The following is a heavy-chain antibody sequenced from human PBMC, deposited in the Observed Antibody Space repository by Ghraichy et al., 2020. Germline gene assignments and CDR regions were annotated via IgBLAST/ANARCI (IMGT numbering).Heavy chain of an antibody. CDR2: IYYSGST. CDR1: GGSISSSSYY. D-gene: IGHD2-2*01. J-gene: IGHJ6*03. Sequence: SETLSLTCTVSGGSISSSSYYWGWIRQPPGKGLEWIGSIYYSGSTYYNPSLKSRVTISVDTSKNQFSLKLSSVTAADTAVYYCARHALSDQLLLYYYYYMDVWGKGTTVTVSS. CDR3: ARHALSDQLLLYYYYYMDV. V-gene: IGHV4-39*01.